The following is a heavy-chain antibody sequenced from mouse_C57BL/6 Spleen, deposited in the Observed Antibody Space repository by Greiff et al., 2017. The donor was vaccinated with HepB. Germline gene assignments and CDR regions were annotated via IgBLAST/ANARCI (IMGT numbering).Heavy chain of an antibody. CDR1: GYTFTSYW. CDR3: AREGSSYFDY. CDR2: IDPSDSYT. D-gene: IGHD1-1*01. Sequence: QVQLQQPGAELVKPGASVKLSCKASGYTFTSYWMQWVKQRPGQGLEWIGEIDPSDSYTNYNQKFKGKATLTVDTSSSTAYMQLSSLTSEDSAVYYCAREGSSYFDYWRQGTTLTVSS. V-gene: IGHV1-50*01. J-gene: IGHJ2*01.